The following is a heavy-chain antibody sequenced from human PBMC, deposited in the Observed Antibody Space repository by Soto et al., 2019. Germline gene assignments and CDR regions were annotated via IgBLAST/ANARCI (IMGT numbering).Heavy chain of an antibody. CDR1: GVSISSGGYY. D-gene: IGHD3-22*01. V-gene: IGHV4-31*03. J-gene: IGHJ4*02. CDR2: IYYSGNT. Sequence: PSETLSLTCTVSGVSISSGGYYWSWIRQHPGKGLEWIGYIYYSGNTYYNPSLKSRVAISVDTSKNQFSLKLSSVTAADTAVYYCARAPGEYYDSSGSLHFDDWGQGTLVTVSS. CDR3: ARAPGEYYDSSGSLHFDD.